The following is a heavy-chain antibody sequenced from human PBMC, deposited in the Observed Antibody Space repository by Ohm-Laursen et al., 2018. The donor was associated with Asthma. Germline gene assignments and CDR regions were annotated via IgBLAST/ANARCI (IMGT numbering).Heavy chain of an antibody. J-gene: IGHJ4*02. Sequence: SDTLSLTCTVSGGSISNADYFWGWIRQSPETGLEWIGTMYYTGVTNYNPSLRSRATIFVDPYMNQFSLQLRSVTATDTAIYYCARLPTDYSIDYWGPGSLVTVSS. CDR3: ARLPTDYSIDY. CDR2: MYYTGVT. V-gene: IGHV4-39*01. D-gene: IGHD4-11*01. CDR1: GGSISNADYF.